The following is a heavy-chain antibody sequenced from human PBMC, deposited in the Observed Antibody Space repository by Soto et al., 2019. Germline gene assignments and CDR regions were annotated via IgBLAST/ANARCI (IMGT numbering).Heavy chain of an antibody. D-gene: IGHD2-21*01. V-gene: IGHV1-69*12. CDR2: IIPKFGTA. CDR3: ARDKRSSLVVETPHLFES. Sequence: QVQLVQSGGEVKKPGSSVKVSCRASGGIFSDFALSWVRQAPGQGLEWVGGIIPKFGTAKYARKFEDRVMLTADELTSTVYMEMNSRRSEDTALYFCARDKRSSLVVETPHLFESWGQGTLLTVSS. CDR1: GGIFSDFA. J-gene: IGHJ5*01.